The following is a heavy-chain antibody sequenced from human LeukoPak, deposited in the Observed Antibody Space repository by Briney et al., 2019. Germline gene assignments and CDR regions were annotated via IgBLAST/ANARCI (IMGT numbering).Heavy chain of an antibody. CDR2: ISSSSSYI. CDR1: GFTFSSYS. J-gene: IGHJ6*02. V-gene: IGHV3-21*04. D-gene: IGHD6-13*01. CDR3: AREGSWPYYYYGMDV. Sequence: PGGSLRLSCAASGFTFSSYSMNWVRQAPGKGLEWVSSISSSSSYIYYADSVKGRFTISRDNAKNSLYLQMNSLRAEDTAVYYCAREGSWPYYYYGMDVWGQGTTVTVSS.